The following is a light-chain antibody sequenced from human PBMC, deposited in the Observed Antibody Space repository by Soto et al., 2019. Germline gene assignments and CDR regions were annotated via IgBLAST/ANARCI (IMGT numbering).Light chain of an antibody. CDR3: SSYAGSNTP. J-gene: IGLJ3*02. V-gene: IGLV2-8*01. CDR1: SSDVGGYNY. CDR2: EVS. Sequence: QSALTQPPSASGSPGQSVTISCTGISSDVGGYNYVSWYQQHPGKAPKLMIYEVSKRPSGVPDRFSGSKSGNTASLTVSGLQAEDEADYYCSSYAGSNTPFGGGTKLTVL.